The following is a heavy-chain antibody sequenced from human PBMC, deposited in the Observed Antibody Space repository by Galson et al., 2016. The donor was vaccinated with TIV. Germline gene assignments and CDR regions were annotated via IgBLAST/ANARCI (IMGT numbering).Heavy chain of an antibody. CDR2: ISGVNSYI. Sequence: SLRLSCAASGFTFSSHTMNWVRQAPGTGLELVSSISGVNSYIYYADSVKGRFTISRDNAKNSLFLQMNGLRGEDTAVYYCTRVPQAYSSSWYDFDYWGRGALVTVSS. D-gene: IGHD6-13*01. CDR1: GFTFSSHT. CDR3: TRVPQAYSSSWYDFDY. V-gene: IGHV3-21*01. J-gene: IGHJ4*02.